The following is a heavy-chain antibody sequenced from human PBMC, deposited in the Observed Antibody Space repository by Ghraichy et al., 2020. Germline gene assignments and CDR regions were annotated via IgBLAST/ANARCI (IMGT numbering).Heavy chain of an antibody. CDR3: VRDPPHYTY. J-gene: IGHJ4*02. CDR2: INDDGSRT. V-gene: IGHV3-74*01. D-gene: IGHD2-2*02. Sequence: GGSLRLSCAASGFTFSSYWMHWVRQAPGKGLVWVSRINDDGSRTNYADSVKGRFTISRDNAKNTLYLQMNSLRAEDTAVYYCVRDPPHYTYWGQGTLVTVSS. CDR1: GFTFSSYW.